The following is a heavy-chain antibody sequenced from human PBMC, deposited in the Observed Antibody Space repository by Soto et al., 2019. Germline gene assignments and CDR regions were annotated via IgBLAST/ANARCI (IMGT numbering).Heavy chain of an antibody. CDR3: ARGRYGDY. V-gene: IGHV1-18*01. D-gene: IGHD3-10*01. CDR1: GYTFTSYG. Sequence: RASVKVSCKGSGYTFTSYGITWVRQAPGQGLEWMGWISAHNGNTDYAQKLQGRVTVTRDTSTSTAYMELRSLRSDDTAVYYCARGRYGDYWGQGALDIGSA. CDR2: ISAHNGNT. J-gene: IGHJ4*02.